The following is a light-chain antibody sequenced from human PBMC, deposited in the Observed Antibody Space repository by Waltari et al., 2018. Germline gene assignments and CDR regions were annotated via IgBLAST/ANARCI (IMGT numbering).Light chain of an antibody. Sequence: QSVLTQPPSVSGAPGQRVTISCTGSSSNIGSGYDVHWYQQLPGRAPKILIYSSIKRPSGVPDRFSGSKSGTSASLAITGLQAEDEADYYCQSYDSSLSGCVFGTGTKVTVL. CDR2: SSI. V-gene: IGLV1-40*01. CDR1: SSNIGSGYD. CDR3: QSYDSSLSGCV. J-gene: IGLJ1*01.